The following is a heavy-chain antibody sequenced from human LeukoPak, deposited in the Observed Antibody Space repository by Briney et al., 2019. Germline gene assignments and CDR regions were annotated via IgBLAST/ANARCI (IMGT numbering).Heavy chain of an antibody. CDR2: IYPGDSDT. Sequence: RGESLKISCKGSGYSFSSDWIGWVRQMPGKGLEWMGIIYPGDSDTRYNPSFQGQVTMSADKSISTAYLQWSSLKASDTAMYYCARHLSGYSYAFWGQGTLVTVSS. D-gene: IGHD5-18*01. J-gene: IGHJ4*02. CDR1: GYSFSSDW. CDR3: ARHLSGYSYAF. V-gene: IGHV5-51*01.